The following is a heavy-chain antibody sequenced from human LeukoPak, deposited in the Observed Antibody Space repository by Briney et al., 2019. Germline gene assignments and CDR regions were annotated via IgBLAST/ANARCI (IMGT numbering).Heavy chain of an antibody. CDR3: ARYSHSGSYFYFDY. Sequence: SQTLSLTCTVSGGSISSGGYYWSWIRQHPGKGLEWIGYIYYSGSTYYNPSLKSRVTISVDTSKNQFSLKLSSVTAADTAVYYCARYSHSGSYFYFDYWGQGTLVTVSS. CDR1: GGSISSGGYY. J-gene: IGHJ4*02. V-gene: IGHV4-31*03. CDR2: IYYSGST. D-gene: IGHD1-26*01.